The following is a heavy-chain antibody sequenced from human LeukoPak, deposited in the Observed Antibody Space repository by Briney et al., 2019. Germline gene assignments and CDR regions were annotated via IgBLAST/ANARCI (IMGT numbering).Heavy chain of an antibody. V-gene: IGHV3-7*01. D-gene: IGHD3-22*01. J-gene: IGHJ4*02. CDR3: ARALGDSSGPSDY. CDR1: GFTFSNYW. Sequence: GGSLRLSCAASGFTFSNYWMAWVRQAPGKGPEWVANINLDGSQKYYVDSVKGRFTISRDNAENSLYLQMNSLRAEDTAVYYCARALGDSSGPSDYRGQGTLVTVSS. CDR2: INLDGSQK.